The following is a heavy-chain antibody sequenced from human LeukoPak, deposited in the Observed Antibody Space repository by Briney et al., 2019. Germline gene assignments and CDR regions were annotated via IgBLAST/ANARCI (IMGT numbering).Heavy chain of an antibody. D-gene: IGHD3-10*01. J-gene: IGHJ5*02. CDR1: GFTFEDYA. CDR2: ISGDGGVT. V-gene: IGHV3-43*02. CDR3: VKDSVYYGSPNWLDP. Sequence: GGSLRLSCAASGFTFEDYAMHWVRQAPGKGLEWVSVISGDGGVTYYADSVRGRFTISRDNSKNSLFLQMKSLRTEDTAFYYCVKDSVYYGSPNWLDPWGQGTLVTVSS.